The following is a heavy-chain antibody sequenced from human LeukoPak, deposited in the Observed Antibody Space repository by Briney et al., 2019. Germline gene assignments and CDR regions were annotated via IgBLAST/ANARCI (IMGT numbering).Heavy chain of an antibody. CDR2: IYTSGST. CDR1: CGSISSYY. Sequence: TPSETLSLTCTVSCGSISSYYGSCIRQPAGKGLEWIGRIYTSGSTNYNPSLKSRVTMSVDTSKNQLSLKLSSVTAADTAVYYCARDRPTYNNYDYYYMDVWGKGTTVTVSS. V-gene: IGHV4-4*07. CDR3: ARDRPTYNNYDYYYMDV. J-gene: IGHJ6*03. D-gene: IGHD5-24*01.